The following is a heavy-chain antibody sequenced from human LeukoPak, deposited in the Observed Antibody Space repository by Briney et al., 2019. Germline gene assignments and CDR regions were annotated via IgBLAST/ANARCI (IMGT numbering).Heavy chain of an antibody. D-gene: IGHD6-19*01. J-gene: IGHJ5*02. V-gene: IGHV3-23*01. CDR1: GFSYSGYS. Sequence: SGGSLRLSCTASGFSYSGYSMHWVRQAPGKGLEWVSSISGSGSSTYYADSVKGRFTISRDNSKNTLYLQMNSLRAEDTAVYYCAKDTVAVAALFDPWGQGTLVTVSS. CDR3: AKDTVAVAALFDP. CDR2: ISGSGSST.